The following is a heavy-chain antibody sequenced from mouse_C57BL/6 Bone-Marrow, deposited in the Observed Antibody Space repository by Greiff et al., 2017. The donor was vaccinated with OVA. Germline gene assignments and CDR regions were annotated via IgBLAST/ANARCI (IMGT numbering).Heavy chain of an antibody. CDR2: IDPSDSYT. V-gene: IGHV1-69*01. D-gene: IGHD2-3*01. J-gene: IGHJ4*01. Sequence: QVQLQQPGAELVMPGASVKLSCKASGYTFTSYWMHWVKQRPGQGLEWIGEIDPSDSYTNYNQKFKGKSTLTVDKSSSTAYMQLSSLTSEDSAVYYAARDCYYVYYALDYWGQGTSVTVSA. CDR3: ARDCYYVYYALDY. CDR1: GYTFTSYW.